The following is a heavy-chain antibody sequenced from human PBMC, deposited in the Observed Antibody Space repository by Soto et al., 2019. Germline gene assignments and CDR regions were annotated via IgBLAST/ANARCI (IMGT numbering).Heavy chain of an antibody. D-gene: IGHD3-10*01. CDR2: IIPIFGTA. Sequence: PRPQVKVSCKASGGTFSSYAISWVRQAPGQGLEWMGGIIPIFGTANYAQKFQGRVTITADESTSTAYMELSSLRSEDTAVYYCASGWDYYGSGSSPYYYYGMDVWGQGTTVTVSS. CDR1: GGTFSSYA. J-gene: IGHJ6*02. CDR3: ASGWDYYGSGSSPYYYYGMDV. V-gene: IGHV1-69*01.